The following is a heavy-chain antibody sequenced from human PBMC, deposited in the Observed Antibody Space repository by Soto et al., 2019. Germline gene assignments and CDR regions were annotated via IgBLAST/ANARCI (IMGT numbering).Heavy chain of an antibody. CDR2: IYWDDDK. D-gene: IGHD2-15*01. CDR1: GFSLSTSEVG. V-gene: IGHV2-5*02. CDR3: AHRRADCSGGSCYHWFDP. J-gene: IGHJ5*02. Sequence: QITLRESGPTLVKPTQTLTLTCTFSGFSLSTSEVGVGRIRQPPGKALEWLGFIYWDDDKRYSPSLKNRLTITKDTSNNQVVLTMTDIDPVDTATYYCAHRRADCSGGSCYHWFDPWGQGTLVTVSS.